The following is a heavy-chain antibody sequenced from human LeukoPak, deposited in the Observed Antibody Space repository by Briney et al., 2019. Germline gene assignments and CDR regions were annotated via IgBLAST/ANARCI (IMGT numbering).Heavy chain of an antibody. J-gene: IGHJ4*02. D-gene: IGHD1-26*01. CDR2: ISGDGSST. CDR1: GFTFSSYW. Sequence: GGSLRLSCAASGFTFSSYWMHWVRQAPGKGLVWVSRISGDGSSTTYADSVKGRFTISRDNAKNTLYLQMNSLRAEDTAVHYCTRGYSGSYRIDYWGQGSLVTVSS. V-gene: IGHV3-74*01. CDR3: TRGYSGSYRIDY.